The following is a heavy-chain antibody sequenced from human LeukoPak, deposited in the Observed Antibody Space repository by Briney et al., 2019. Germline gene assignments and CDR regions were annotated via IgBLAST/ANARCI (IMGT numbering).Heavy chain of an antibody. CDR3: ARVLNRVTTWNRWRSSGWFDP. Sequence: GASVKVSCKASGYTFTSYGISWVRQAPGQGLEWMGRISAYNGNTNYAQKLQGGVTMTTDTSTSTAYMELRSLRSDDTAVYYCARVLNRVTTWNRWRSSGWFDPWGQGTLVTVSS. CDR2: ISAYNGNT. J-gene: IGHJ5*02. CDR1: GYTFTSYG. D-gene: IGHD4-11*01. V-gene: IGHV1-18*01.